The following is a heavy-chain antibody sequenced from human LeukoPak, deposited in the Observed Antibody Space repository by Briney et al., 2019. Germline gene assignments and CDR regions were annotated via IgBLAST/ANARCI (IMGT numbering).Heavy chain of an antibody. V-gene: IGHV3-15*01. Sequence: GGSLRLSCAASGFTFSNAWMSWVRQAPGKGLEWVGRIKSKTDGGTTDYAAPVKGRFTISRDDSKNTLYLQMNSLKTEDTAVYYCTTEARLSDYPYQSVWFGPEPLYYYGMDVWGQGTTVTVSS. CDR1: GFTFSNAW. CDR2: IKSKTDGGTT. D-gene: IGHD3-10*01. J-gene: IGHJ6*02. CDR3: TTEARLSDYPYQSVWFGPEPLYYYGMDV.